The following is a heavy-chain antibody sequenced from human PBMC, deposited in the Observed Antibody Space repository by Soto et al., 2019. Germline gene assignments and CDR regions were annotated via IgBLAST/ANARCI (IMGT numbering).Heavy chain of an antibody. Sequence: ASVKVSCKASGYTFTGYYMHWVRQAPGQGLEWMGWINPNSGGTNYAQKFQGWVTMTRDTSISTAYMELSRLRSDDTAVYYCAREPIFGVVNDLLAGMDVWGQGTTVTVSS. J-gene: IGHJ6*02. CDR2: INPNSGGT. CDR3: AREPIFGVVNDLLAGMDV. D-gene: IGHD3-3*01. V-gene: IGHV1-2*04. CDR1: GYTFTGYY.